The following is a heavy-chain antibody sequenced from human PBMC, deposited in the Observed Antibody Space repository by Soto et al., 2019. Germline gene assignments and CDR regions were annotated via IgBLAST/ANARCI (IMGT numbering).Heavy chain of an antibody. D-gene: IGHD3-16*01. CDR3: ARTAPMDAGDKYYYDF. CDR1: GGTFSTFG. V-gene: IGHV1-69*01. J-gene: IGHJ4*02. Sequence: QVQLVQSGAEVKKTGSSVKVSCKTSGGTFSTFGISWVRQAPGQGLEWMGGIIPFFGTAEYSQKFEDRITINADESTNTVYMDLRSLTYEDTAIYYCARTAPMDAGDKYYYDFWGQGALVTVSS. CDR2: IIPFFGTA.